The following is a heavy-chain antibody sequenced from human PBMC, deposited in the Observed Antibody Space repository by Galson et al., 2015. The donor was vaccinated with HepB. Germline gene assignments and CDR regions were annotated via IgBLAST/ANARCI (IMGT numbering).Heavy chain of an antibody. V-gene: IGHV3-33*01. CDR3: ARGTDYYDSSGYYTRAEYFQH. J-gene: IGHJ1*01. Sequence: SLRLSCAASGFTFSSYGMHWVRQAPGKGLEWVAVIWYDGSNKYYADSVKGRFTISRDNSKNTLYLQMNSLRAEDTAVYYCARGTDYYDSSGYYTRAEYFQHWGQGTLVTVSS. CDR1: GFTFSSYG. CDR2: IWYDGSNK. D-gene: IGHD3-22*01.